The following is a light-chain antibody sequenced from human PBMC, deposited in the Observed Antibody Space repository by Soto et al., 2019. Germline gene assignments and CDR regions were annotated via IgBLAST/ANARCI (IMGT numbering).Light chain of an antibody. V-gene: IGKV3-20*01. CDR2: GAS. J-gene: IGKJ3*01. CDR1: QSVSSNY. Sequence: EIVLTQSPGTLSLSPGERATLSCRASQSVSSNYLAWYQQKPGQAPRLLVYGASSRATGVPDRCSGSGSGTVFTLTISRLEPEEFALYYCQQYGSSLFTFGPGTKVDFK. CDR3: QQYGSSLFT.